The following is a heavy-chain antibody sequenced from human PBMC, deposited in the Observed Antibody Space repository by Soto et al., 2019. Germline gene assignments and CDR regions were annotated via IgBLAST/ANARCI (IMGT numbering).Heavy chain of an antibody. D-gene: IGHD3-3*01. CDR3: AQGGSYYDFWSGYYTDRYYYYGMDV. V-gene: IGHV1-69*01. CDR2: IIPIFGTA. Sequence: QVQLVQSGAEVKKPGSSVKVSCKASRGTFSSYAISWVRQAPGQGLEWMGGIIPIFGTANYAQKFQGRVTITADESTSTAYMELSSLRSEDTAVYYCAQGGSYYDFWSGYYTDRYYYYGMDVWGQGTTVTVSS. J-gene: IGHJ6*02. CDR1: RGTFSSYA.